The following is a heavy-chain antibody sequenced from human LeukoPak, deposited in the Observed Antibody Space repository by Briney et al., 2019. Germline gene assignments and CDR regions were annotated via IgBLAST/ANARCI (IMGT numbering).Heavy chain of an antibody. CDR1: GGTFSSYA. V-gene: IGHV1-69*05. Sequence: SVKVSCKASGGTFSSYAISWVRQAPGQGLEWMGGIIPIFGTANYAQKFQGRVTITTDESTSTAYMELSSLRSEDTAVYYCAALYYYGSGSTDYWGQGTLVTVSS. CDR3: AALYYYGSGSTDY. D-gene: IGHD3-10*01. J-gene: IGHJ4*02. CDR2: IIPIFGTA.